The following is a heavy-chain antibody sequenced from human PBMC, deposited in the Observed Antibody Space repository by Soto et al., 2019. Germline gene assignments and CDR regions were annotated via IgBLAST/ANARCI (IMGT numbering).Heavy chain of an antibody. Sequence: QVQLVESGGGVVQPGGSLTLSCAASGFTFSAYGMHWGRQAPGEGLEWLTVIVKEGTQKQYAASVTGRFTVSRDNSKSTLYLEMNSRRAEETAVYYCASGDDYADNGLDYGGQGTRVSVSS. CDR1: GFTFSAYG. J-gene: IGHJ4*02. CDR2: IVKEGTQK. CDR3: ASGDDYADNGLDY. V-gene: IGHV3-33*05. D-gene: IGHD4-17*01.